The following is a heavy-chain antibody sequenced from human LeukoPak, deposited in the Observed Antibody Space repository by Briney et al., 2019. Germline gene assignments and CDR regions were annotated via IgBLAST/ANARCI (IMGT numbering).Heavy chain of an antibody. Sequence: GGSLRLSCAASGFMFSTYSMNWVRQAPGRGLGWVSYISSRGGGTTHYADSVKGRFTISRDNGKNSLYLQMNSLRDEDTAVYYCARTGDSSGYYVWFDPWGQGTLVTVSS. J-gene: IGHJ5*02. CDR3: ARTGDSSGYYVWFDP. V-gene: IGHV3-48*02. CDR1: GFMFSTYS. CDR2: ISSRGGGTT. D-gene: IGHD6-19*01.